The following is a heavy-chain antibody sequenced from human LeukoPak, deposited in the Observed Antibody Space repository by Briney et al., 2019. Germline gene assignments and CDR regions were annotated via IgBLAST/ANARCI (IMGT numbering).Heavy chain of an antibody. CDR2: INHSGST. J-gene: IGHJ4*02. CDR1: GGSFSGYY. D-gene: IGHD6-6*01. V-gene: IGHV4-34*01. CDR3: ARAQLYSSSSFDY. Sequence: KPSETLSLTCAVYGGSFSGYYWSWIRQPPGKGLEWIGEINHSGSTNYNPSLKSRVTISVDTSKNQFSLKLSSVTAADTAVYYCARAQLYSSSSFDYWGQGTLVTVPS.